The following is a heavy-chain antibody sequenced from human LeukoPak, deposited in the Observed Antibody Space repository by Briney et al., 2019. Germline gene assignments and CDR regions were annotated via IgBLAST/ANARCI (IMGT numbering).Heavy chain of an antibody. V-gene: IGHV4-38-2*01. D-gene: IGHD3-22*01. CDR3: ARPPYYYDSSGYYYGAFDI. Sequence: SETLSLTCAVSGFSISSAYVWGWIRQPPGKGLEWMGTIYHSGSTYYNPSLKSRVTISIDTSNNHFSLNQSSVTAADTAVYFCARPPYYYDSSGYYYGAFDIWGQGTMVTVSS. J-gene: IGHJ3*02. CDR2: IYHSGST. CDR1: GFSISSAYV.